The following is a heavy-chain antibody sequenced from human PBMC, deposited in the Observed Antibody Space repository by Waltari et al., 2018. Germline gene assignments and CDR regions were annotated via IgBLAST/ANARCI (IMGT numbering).Heavy chain of an antibody. Sequence: QLQLQESGPGLVKPSETLSLTCTVSGGSISSSSYYWGWIRQHPGKGLEWIGSIYYSGSTYYNPSLKSRVTISVDTSKNQFSLKLSSVTAADTAVYYCARDMVQGVIITDYWGQGTLVTVSS. CDR2: IYYSGST. D-gene: IGHD3-10*01. V-gene: IGHV4-39*07. CDR1: GGSISSSSYY. CDR3: ARDMVQGVIITDY. J-gene: IGHJ4*02.